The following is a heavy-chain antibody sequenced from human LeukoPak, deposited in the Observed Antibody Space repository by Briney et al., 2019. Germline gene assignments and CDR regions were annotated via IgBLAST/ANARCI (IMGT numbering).Heavy chain of an antibody. Sequence: SETLSLTCAVYGGSFSDYYWSWIRQPPGKGLEWIGEINHSGRNNYNPSLKSRVTISVDTSKNQFSQKLSSVTAAGTAVYYCARRLFQLSRYAFDIWGQGTMVTVSS. D-gene: IGHD1-1*01. CDR3: ARRLFQLSRYAFDI. V-gene: IGHV4-34*01. CDR2: INHSGRN. CDR1: GGSFSDYY. J-gene: IGHJ3*02.